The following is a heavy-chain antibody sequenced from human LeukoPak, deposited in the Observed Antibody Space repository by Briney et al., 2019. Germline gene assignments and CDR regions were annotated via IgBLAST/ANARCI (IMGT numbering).Heavy chain of an antibody. J-gene: IGHJ4*02. D-gene: IGHD3-22*01. CDR2: ISSNGGST. Sequence: GSLRLSCAASGFTFSNYAMHWVRQAPGKGLEYVSAISSNGGSTYYANSVKGRFTISRDNSKNTLYLQMGSLRAEDMAVYYCARGPTPYYDSSGYYSFPTLIDYWGQGTLVTVS. V-gene: IGHV3-64*01. CDR1: GFTFSNYA. CDR3: ARGPTPYYDSSGYYSFPTLIDY.